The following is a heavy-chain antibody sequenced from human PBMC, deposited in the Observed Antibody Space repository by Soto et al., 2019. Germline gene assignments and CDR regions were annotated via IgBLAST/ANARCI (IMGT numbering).Heavy chain of an antibody. D-gene: IGHD1-1*01. CDR1: GYTFTSYY. V-gene: IGHV1-46*01. CDR3: ASSVETGTGANYYYYGMDV. CDR2: INPSGGST. J-gene: IGHJ6*02. Sequence: ASVKVSCKASGYTFTSYYMHWVRQAPGQGLEWMGIINPSGGSTSYAQKFQGRVTMTRDTSTSTVYMELSSLSFEDTAVFYCASSVETGTGANYYYYGMDVWGQGTTVTVSS.